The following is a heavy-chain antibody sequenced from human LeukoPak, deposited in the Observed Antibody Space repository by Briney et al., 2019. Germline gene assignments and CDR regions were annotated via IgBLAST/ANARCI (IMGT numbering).Heavy chain of an antibody. CDR3: ARVAEDAFDI. D-gene: IGHD6-13*01. Sequence: SETLSLTCTVSGGSISSYYWSWIRQPPGKGLEWIGYIYYSGNTNYNPSLKSRVTISVDTSKNQFSLRLSSVTAADTAVYYCARVAEDAFDIWGQGTMVTVSS. J-gene: IGHJ3*02. V-gene: IGHV4-59*08. CDR2: IYYSGNT. CDR1: GGSISSYY.